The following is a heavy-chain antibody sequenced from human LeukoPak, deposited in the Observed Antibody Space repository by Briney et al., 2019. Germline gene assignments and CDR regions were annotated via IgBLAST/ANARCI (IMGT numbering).Heavy chain of an antibody. CDR2: IYYSGST. D-gene: IGHD2-15*01. CDR3: ARGLALLRAFDI. Sequence: PSETLSLTCTVSGGSISSYYWSWIRQPPGKGLEWIGYIYYSGSTNYNPSLKSRVTISVDNSKNQFSLRLTSVTAADTAVYYCARGLALLRAFDIWGQGTMVTVSS. CDR1: GGSISSYY. J-gene: IGHJ3*02. V-gene: IGHV4-59*12.